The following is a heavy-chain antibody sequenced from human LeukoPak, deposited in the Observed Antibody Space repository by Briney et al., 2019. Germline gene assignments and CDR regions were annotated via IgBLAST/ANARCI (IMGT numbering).Heavy chain of an antibody. Sequence: GGSLRLSCAASGFTFSSYAMSWVRQAPGKGLEWVSSISSSSSYIYYADSVKGRFTISRDNAKNSLYLQMNSLRAEDTAVYYCARTYYDILTGYYGDNWFDPWGQGTLVTVSS. CDR1: GFTFSSYA. CDR3: ARTYYDILTGYYGDNWFDP. D-gene: IGHD3-9*01. J-gene: IGHJ5*02. V-gene: IGHV3-21*01. CDR2: ISSSSSYI.